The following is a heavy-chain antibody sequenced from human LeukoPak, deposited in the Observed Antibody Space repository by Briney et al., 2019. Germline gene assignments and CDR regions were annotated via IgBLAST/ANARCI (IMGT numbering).Heavy chain of an antibody. CDR2: INSDSGFT. J-gene: IGHJ5*02. Sequence: AASVKVSCKASGYTFTGYYMNWVRQAPGQGLEWMGWINSDSGFTKYAQKFQGRVTMTRDTSIATVYMDLTRLTSGDTAVYYCARNFDMKGFDPWGQGTLVTVSS. CDR3: ARNFDMKGFDP. V-gene: IGHV1-2*02. D-gene: IGHD3-9*01. CDR1: GYTFTGYY.